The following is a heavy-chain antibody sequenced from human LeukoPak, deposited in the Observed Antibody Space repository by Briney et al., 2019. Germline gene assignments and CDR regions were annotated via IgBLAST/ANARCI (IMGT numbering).Heavy chain of an antibody. CDR2: INQDGSEK. D-gene: IGHD6-19*01. V-gene: IGHV3-7*01. CDR3: ARWGAMGSGFIDY. Sequence: GGSLSLFCAASGFTFISYWMTWVRQAPGKGLEWVANINQDGSEKYYVDSVKGRFTISRDNAKNSLYLQMNSLRAEDTAVYYCARWGAMGSGFIDYWGQGSLVTVSS. J-gene: IGHJ4*02. CDR1: GFTFISYW.